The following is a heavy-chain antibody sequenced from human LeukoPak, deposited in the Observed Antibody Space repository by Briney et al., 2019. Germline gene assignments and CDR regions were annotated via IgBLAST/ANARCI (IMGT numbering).Heavy chain of an antibody. Sequence: PSETLSLTCTVSGGSISTYCWSWIRQSPGKGLEWIAYIDYRGSTTYNPSLRSRVTISVDTSRNQFSLKLSSVTAADTAVYYCARSRSGYSYDHAAFEIWGQGTLVTVSS. CDR3: ARSRSGYSYDHAAFEI. CDR2: IDYRGST. CDR1: GGSISTYC. V-gene: IGHV4-59*01. D-gene: IGHD5-18*01. J-gene: IGHJ3*02.